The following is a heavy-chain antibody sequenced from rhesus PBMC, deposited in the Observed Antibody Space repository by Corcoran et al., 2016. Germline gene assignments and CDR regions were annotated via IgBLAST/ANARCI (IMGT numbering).Heavy chain of an antibody. CDR2: IYGSSTST. J-gene: IGHJ4*01. CDR3: AREHSGYDY. CDR1: GGSISDRYR. D-gene: IGHD5-24*01. Sequence: QVQLQESGPGVVKPSETLSLPCAVSGGSISDRYRWSWIRQPPGKGLEWIGYIYGSSTSTNYNPSLKSRVTISKDTSKNQFSLKLSSVTAADTAVYYCAREHSGYDYWGQGVLVTVSS. V-gene: IGHV4S10*01.